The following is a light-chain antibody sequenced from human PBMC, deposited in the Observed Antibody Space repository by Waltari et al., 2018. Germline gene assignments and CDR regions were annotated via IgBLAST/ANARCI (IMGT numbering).Light chain of an antibody. J-gene: IGKJ5*01. V-gene: IGKV1-39*01. CDR3: QQNHSPPHT. Sequence: IQMSQSPPYLSASAGDRVNITCRASQNINNFLNWYQQNAGKPPRLLIYRASSLQSGVPSRFSAGGSGTDFTLTISSLQPEDFATYYCQQNHSPPHTFGPGTRLNIK. CDR1: QNINNF. CDR2: RAS.